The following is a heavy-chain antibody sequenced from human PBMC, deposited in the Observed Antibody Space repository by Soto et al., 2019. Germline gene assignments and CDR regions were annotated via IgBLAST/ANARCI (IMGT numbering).Heavy chain of an antibody. CDR2: IYHSGST. CDR3: ARVGPYCGGDCYSPPP. V-gene: IGHV4-38-2*01. Sequence: SETLSLTCAVSGYSIRNGYYWGWIRQPPGKGLEWIGTIYHSGSTYYNPSLKSRVTISVDASENHFSLKLNSVTAADTAVYYCARVGPYCGGDCYSPPPWGQGTLVTVSS. CDR1: GYSIRNGYY. D-gene: IGHD2-21*02. J-gene: IGHJ5*02.